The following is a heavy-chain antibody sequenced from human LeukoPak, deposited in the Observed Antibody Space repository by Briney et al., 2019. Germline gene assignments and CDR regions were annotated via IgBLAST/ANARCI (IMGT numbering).Heavy chain of an antibody. V-gene: IGHV3-74*01. CDR3: ARGRPHGNDY. D-gene: IGHD4-23*01. J-gene: IGHJ4*02. Sequence: GGSLRLSCAASGFPLSSYWMNWVRQAPGKGLVWVSRIASDGSSTTYADSVKGRFSISRDNAKNTLYLQMNSQRVEDTAVYYCARGRPHGNDYWGQGTLVTVSS. CDR2: IASDGSST. CDR1: GFPLSSYW.